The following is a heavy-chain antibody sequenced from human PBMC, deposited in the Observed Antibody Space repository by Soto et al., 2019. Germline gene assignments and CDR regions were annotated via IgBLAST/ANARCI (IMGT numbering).Heavy chain of an antibody. CDR3: ARGGLPFWSGYYTGWFDP. V-gene: IGHV4-31*03. J-gene: IGHJ5*02. Sequence: PSETLSLTCTVSGGSISSGGYYWSWIRQHPGKGLEWIGYIYYSGSTYYNPSLKSRVTISVDTSKNQFSLKLSSVTAADTAVYYCARGGLPFWSGYYTGWFDPWGQGTLVTVS. CDR1: GGSISSGGYY. D-gene: IGHD3-3*01. CDR2: IYYSGST.